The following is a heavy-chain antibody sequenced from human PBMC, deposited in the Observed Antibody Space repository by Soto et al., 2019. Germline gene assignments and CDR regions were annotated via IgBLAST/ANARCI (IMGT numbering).Heavy chain of an antibody. CDR1: GFTFSSYW. D-gene: IGHD2-2*01. V-gene: IGHV3-74*01. J-gene: IGHJ4*02. Sequence: PGGSLRLSCAASGFTFSSYWMHWVRQAPGKGLVWVSRINSDGSNTNYADSVKGRFTISRDNAKKTLYLQMNSLRAEDTAVYYCARVGFCSITSCYSVFDWGQGTLVTVSS. CDR2: INSDGSNT. CDR3: ARVGFCSITSCYSVFD.